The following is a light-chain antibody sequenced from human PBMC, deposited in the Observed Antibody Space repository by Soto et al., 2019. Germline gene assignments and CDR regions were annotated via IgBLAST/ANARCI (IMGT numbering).Light chain of an antibody. V-gene: IGLV2-11*01. Sequence: QSALTQPRSVSGSPGQSVTVSCTGTSYDIGAYKYVSWYQQHPGKAPKLMIYDVSERPSGVPDRFSGSKSDNTASLTISGLQAEDEAEYYCCSYAGTYTWVFGGGTKLTVL. CDR2: DVS. CDR3: CSYAGTYTWV. J-gene: IGLJ3*02. CDR1: SYDIGAYKY.